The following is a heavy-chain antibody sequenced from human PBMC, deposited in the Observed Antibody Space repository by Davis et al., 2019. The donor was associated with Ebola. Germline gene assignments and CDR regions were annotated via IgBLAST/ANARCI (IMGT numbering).Heavy chain of an antibody. CDR2: IKQDGIET. V-gene: IGHV3-7*01. CDR3: ARDMLVPAAQFYYMDV. Sequence: PGGSLRLSCAASGFILSPYSVNWVRQAPGKGLEWVATIKQDGIETNYGDSVKGRFTISRDNAKNSLYLQVNSLRAEDTAVYYCARDMLVPAAQFYYMDVWGKGTPVTVSS. D-gene: IGHD2-2*01. CDR1: GFILSPYS. J-gene: IGHJ6*03.